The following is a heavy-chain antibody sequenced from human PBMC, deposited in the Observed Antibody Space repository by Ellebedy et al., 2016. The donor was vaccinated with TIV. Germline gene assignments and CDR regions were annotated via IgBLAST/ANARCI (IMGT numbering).Heavy chain of an antibody. J-gene: IGHJ5*02. CDR2: IIPIFGTA. CDR3: ARGGQDWLSTLPNWFDP. CDR1: GGTFSSYA. D-gene: IGHD3/OR15-3a*01. Sequence: AASVKVSCKASGGTFSSYAISWVRQAPGQGLEWMGGIIPIFGTANYAQKFQGRVTITADESTSTAYMELSSLRSEDTAVYYCARGGQDWLSTLPNWFDPWGQGTLVTVSS. V-gene: IGHV1-69*13.